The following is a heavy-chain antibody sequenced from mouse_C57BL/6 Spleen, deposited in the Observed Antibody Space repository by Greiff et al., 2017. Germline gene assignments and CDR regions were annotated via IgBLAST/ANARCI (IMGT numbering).Heavy chain of an antibody. V-gene: IGHV1-7*01. Sequence: QVHVKQSGAELAKPGASVKLSCKASGYTFTSYWMHWVKQRPGQGLEWIGYINPSSGYTKYNQKFKDKATLTADKSASTSYMQLSSLTYEDSAVYYCSTSDGSSYGWFAYWGQGTLVTVSA. CDR1: GYTFTSYW. D-gene: IGHD1-1*01. CDR2: INPSSGYT. J-gene: IGHJ3*01. CDR3: STSDGSSYGWFAY.